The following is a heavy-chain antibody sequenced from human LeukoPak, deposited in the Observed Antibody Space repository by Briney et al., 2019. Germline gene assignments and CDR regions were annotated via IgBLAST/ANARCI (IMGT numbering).Heavy chain of an antibody. CDR2: ISWDGGST. CDR1: GFTFDDYT. Sequence: GGSLRLSCAASGFTFDDYTMHWVRQAPGTGLEWVSLISWDGGSTYYADSMKGRFTISRDNSKNSLYLQMNSLRTEDTALYYCAKDILDFIAAAGTLNWYYGMDVWGQGTTVTVSS. J-gene: IGHJ6*02. CDR3: AKDILDFIAAAGTLNWYYGMDV. D-gene: IGHD6-13*01. V-gene: IGHV3-43*01.